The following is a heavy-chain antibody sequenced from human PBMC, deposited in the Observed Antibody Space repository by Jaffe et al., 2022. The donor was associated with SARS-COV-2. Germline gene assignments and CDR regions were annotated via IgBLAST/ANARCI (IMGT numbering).Heavy chain of an antibody. D-gene: IGHD3-22*01. CDR3: ARWYYDSSGYGFDP. V-gene: IGHV3-7*01. J-gene: IGHJ5*02. Sequence: EVQLVESGGGLVQPGGSLRLSCAASGFTFSSYWMSWVRQAPGKGLEWVANIKQDGSEKYYVDSVKGRFTISRDNAKNSLYLQMNSLRAEDTAVYYCARWYYDSSGYGFDPWGQGTLVTVSS. CDR2: IKQDGSEK. CDR1: GFTFSSYW.